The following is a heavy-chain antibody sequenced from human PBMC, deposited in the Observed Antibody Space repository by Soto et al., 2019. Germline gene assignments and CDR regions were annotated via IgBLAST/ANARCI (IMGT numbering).Heavy chain of an antibody. CDR3: ARDLPEGGSGYYPYFDY. CDR1: GFTFRSYS. V-gene: IGHV3-48*02. Sequence: EVQLVESGGGLVQPGGSLRLSCAASGFTFRSYSMNWVRQAPGKGLEWVSYISSGGSTTYYADSVKGRFTISRDNAKNSLFLHMTSLRDEDTSVYYCARDLPEGGSGYYPYFDYWGQGTLVTVSS. D-gene: IGHD3-22*01. J-gene: IGHJ4*02. CDR2: ISSGGSTT.